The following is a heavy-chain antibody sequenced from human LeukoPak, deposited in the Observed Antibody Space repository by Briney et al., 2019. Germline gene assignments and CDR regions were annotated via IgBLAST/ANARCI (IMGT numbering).Heavy chain of an antibody. CDR1: GFTFSSYW. Sequence: GGSLRLSCAASGFTFSSYWMSWVRQAPGKGLEWVANMNQDGSEKYYVDSVKGRFTISRDNAKTSVYLQMNSLRVEDTAVYYCARDLRGVFDFWGQGTLVTVAS. CDR2: MNQDGSEK. V-gene: IGHV3-7*01. D-gene: IGHD3-10*01. CDR3: ARDLRGVFDF. J-gene: IGHJ4*02.